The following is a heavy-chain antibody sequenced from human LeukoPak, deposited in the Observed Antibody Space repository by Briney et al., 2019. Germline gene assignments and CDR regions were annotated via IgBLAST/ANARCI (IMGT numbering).Heavy chain of an antibody. CDR3: ARSGYSSGWYDHWYFDL. V-gene: IGHV4-31*03. Sequence: SETLSLTCTVSGGSIISGGYYWSWIRQHPGKGLEWIGYIYYSGSTYYNPSLKSRVTISVDTSKNQFSLKLSSVTAADTAVYYCARSGYSSGWYDHWYFDLWGRGTLVTVSS. CDR1: GGSIISGGYY. J-gene: IGHJ2*01. CDR2: IYYSGST. D-gene: IGHD6-19*01.